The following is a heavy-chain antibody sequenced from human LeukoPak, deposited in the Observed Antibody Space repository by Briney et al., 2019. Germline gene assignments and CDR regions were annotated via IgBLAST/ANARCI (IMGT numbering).Heavy chain of an antibody. Sequence: GGSLRLSCAASGFTFSSYSMNWVRQAPGKGLEWVSAISGSGGSTYYADSVKGRFTISRDNSKNTLYLQMNSLRAEDTAVYYCAKHGSKLAVAGTLRDYWGQGTLVTVSS. V-gene: IGHV3-23*01. CDR1: GFTFSSYS. CDR2: ISGSGGST. CDR3: AKHGSKLAVAGTLRDY. D-gene: IGHD6-19*01. J-gene: IGHJ4*02.